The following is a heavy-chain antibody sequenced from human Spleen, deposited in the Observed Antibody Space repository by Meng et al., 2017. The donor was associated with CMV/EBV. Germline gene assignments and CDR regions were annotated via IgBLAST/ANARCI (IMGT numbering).Heavy chain of an antibody. Sequence: NFSSYAISWVRQAPGQGLEWMGGIIPILGIANYAQKFQGRVTITADKSTSTAYMELSSLRSEDTAVYYCAREGRRWLQSLGTWYFDLWGRGTLVTVSS. D-gene: IGHD5-24*01. CDR3: AREGRRWLQSLGTWYFDL. J-gene: IGHJ2*01. CDR2: IIPILGIA. V-gene: IGHV1-69*10. CDR1: NFSSYA.